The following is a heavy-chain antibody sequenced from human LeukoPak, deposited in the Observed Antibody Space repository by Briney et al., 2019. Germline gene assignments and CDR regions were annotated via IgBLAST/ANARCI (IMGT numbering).Heavy chain of an antibody. CDR1: GVSISSFY. V-gene: IGHV4-59*01. J-gene: IGHJ6*01. D-gene: IGHD3-10*01. CDR2: IYYSGST. Sequence: SETLSLTCTVSGVSISSFYWSWIRQPPGKGLEWIGYIYYSGSTSYNPSLKSRVTISLDTSKNQFSLKLRSVTAADTAVYYCARSDHGLVGSGKLDVWGQGTTVTVSS. CDR3: ARSDHGLVGSGKLDV.